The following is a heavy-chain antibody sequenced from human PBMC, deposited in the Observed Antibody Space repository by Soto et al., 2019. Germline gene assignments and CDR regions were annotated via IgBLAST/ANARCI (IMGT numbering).Heavy chain of an antibody. D-gene: IGHD2-2*01. CDR1: GFTFSSNW. J-gene: IGHJ4*02. CDR3: AREIVVARGASYFDY. Sequence: AGGSLRLSCVGSGFTFSSNWMTWVLQAPWKGLEWVGNIRQDGSEKNYVDSVKGRFTISRDNAKNSLYLQMNSLRAEDTAVYYCAREIVVARGASYFDYWGPGTLVTVSS. V-gene: IGHV3-7*04. CDR2: IRQDGSEK.